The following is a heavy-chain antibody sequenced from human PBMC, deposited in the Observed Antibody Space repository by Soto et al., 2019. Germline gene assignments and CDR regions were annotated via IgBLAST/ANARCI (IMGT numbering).Heavy chain of an antibody. D-gene: IGHD3-22*01. V-gene: IGHV4-30-2*01. CDR1: GGSISSGGYS. J-gene: IGHJ4*02. Sequence: SETLSLTCAVSGGSISSGGYSWSWIRQPPGKGLEWIGYIYHSGSTYYNPSLKSRVTISMDKSKNQFSLKLNSVTAADTAVYYCASNQDFYDSSGYYYWGQGTLVTVSS. CDR3: ASNQDFYDSSGYYY. CDR2: IYHSGST.